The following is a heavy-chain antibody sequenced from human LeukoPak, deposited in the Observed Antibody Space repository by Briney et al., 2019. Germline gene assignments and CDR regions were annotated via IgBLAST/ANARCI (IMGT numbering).Heavy chain of an antibody. CDR3: AKSRVVVITTGIDY. CDR2: ISGSGGST. Sequence: TGGTLRLSCAASGFTFSSYGMSWVRQAPGKGLEWVSAISGSGGSTYYADSVKGRFTISRDDSKNTLYLQMNSLRAEDTAVYYCAKSRVVVITTGIDYWGQGTLVTVSS. CDR1: GFTFSSYG. V-gene: IGHV3-23*01. J-gene: IGHJ4*02. D-gene: IGHD3-22*01.